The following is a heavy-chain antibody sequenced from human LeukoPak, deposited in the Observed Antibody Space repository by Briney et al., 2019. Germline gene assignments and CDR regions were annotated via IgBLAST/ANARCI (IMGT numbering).Heavy chain of an antibody. Sequence: PGGSLRLSCAASGFTFSSYSMNWVRQAPGKGLEWVSYISSSGSTIYYADSVKGRFTISRDNAKNSLYLQMNSLRAEDTAVYYCASGTGPHKPFDYWGQGTLVTVSS. D-gene: IGHD1-1*01. CDR3: ASGTGPHKPFDY. CDR1: GFTFSSYS. V-gene: IGHV3-48*04. J-gene: IGHJ4*02. CDR2: ISSSGSTI.